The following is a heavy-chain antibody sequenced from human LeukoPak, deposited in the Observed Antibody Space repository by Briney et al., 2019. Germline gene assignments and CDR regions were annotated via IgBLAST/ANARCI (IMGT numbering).Heavy chain of an antibody. CDR2: IWYDGSNK. V-gene: IGHV3-33*08. Sequence: GRSLRLSCAASGFTFSSYGMHWVRQAPGKGLEWVAVIWYDGSNKYYADSVKGRFTISRDNSKNTLYLQMNSLRAEDTAVYYCARDKYRYYGMDVWGQGTTVTVSS. J-gene: IGHJ6*02. CDR3: ARDKYRYYGMDV. CDR1: GFTFSSYG. D-gene: IGHD2-2*01.